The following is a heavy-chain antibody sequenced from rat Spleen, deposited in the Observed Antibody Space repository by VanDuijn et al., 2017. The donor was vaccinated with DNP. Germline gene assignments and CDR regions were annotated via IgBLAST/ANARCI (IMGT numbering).Heavy chain of an antibody. CDR3: ARHNYGSYLPDY. CDR1: GFTFSDYY. D-gene: IGHD1-3*01. J-gene: IGHJ2*01. V-gene: IGHV5-22*01. CDR2: ISYDGGST. Sequence: ASGFTFSDYYMAWVRQAPTKGLEWVAYISYDGGSTNYGDSVKGRFTISRDIAKSTLYLQMNSLRAEDMATYYCARHNYGSYLPDYWGQGVMVTVSS.